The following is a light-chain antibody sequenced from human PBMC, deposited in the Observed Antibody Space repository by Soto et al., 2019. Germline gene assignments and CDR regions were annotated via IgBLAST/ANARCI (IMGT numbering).Light chain of an antibody. CDR2: GAS. J-gene: IGKJ2*01. V-gene: IGKV3-15*01. CDR3: QQYHDWPPYT. CDR1: QSVTAN. Sequence: EIVMTQSPATLSVSPWERVSLSCRASQSVTANLAWYQQKPGQAPRLLIYGASTRAIDIPARFSGSGSGTEFTLTISSLQSEDFAVYYCQQYHDWPPYTFGQGTKLEIK.